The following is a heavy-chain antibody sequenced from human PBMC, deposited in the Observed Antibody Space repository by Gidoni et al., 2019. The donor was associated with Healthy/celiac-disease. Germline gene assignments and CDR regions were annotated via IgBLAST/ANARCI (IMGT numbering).Heavy chain of an antibody. CDR2: ISSSSSTI. CDR1: GFTFSSYS. J-gene: IGHJ3*02. D-gene: IGHD2-21*02. Sequence: EVQLVESGGGLVQPGGSLRLSCAAPGFTFSSYSRNWVRQDPGKGLEGVSYISSSSSTIYYADSVKGRFTISRDNAKNSLYLQMNSLRAEDTAVYYCAREPIVVVTAALGSAFDIWGQGTMVTVSS. CDR3: AREPIVVVTAALGSAFDI. V-gene: IGHV3-48*01.